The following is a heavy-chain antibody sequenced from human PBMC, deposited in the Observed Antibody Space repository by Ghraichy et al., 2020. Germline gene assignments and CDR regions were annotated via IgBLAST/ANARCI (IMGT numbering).Heavy chain of an antibody. CDR1: GGSISSSSYY. CDR3: ARIYGYTDYYYYGMDV. V-gene: IGHV4-39*07. CDR2: IYYSGST. D-gene: IGHD3-16*01. Sequence: ETLSLTCTVSGGSISSSSYYWGWIRQPPGKGLEWIGSIYYSGSTYYNPSLKSRVTISVDTSKNQFSLKLSSVTAADTAVYYCARIYGYTDYYYYGMDVWGQGTTVTVSS. J-gene: IGHJ6*02.